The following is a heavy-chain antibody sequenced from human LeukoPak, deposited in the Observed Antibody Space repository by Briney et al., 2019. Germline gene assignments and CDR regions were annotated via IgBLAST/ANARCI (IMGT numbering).Heavy chain of an antibody. CDR3: TRTGYTSGWPSGLDV. D-gene: IGHD6-19*01. CDR1: GYNFITYW. V-gene: IGHV5-10-1*01. J-gene: IGHJ6*04. Sequence: GGSLRLSCKVTGYNFITYWINWVRQMPGKGLEWMGKLDPADSHTDYTPSFQGHVSMSVAKSISVAYLQWSSLRASDTAMYFCTRTGYTSGWPSGLDVWGKGTTVTVSS. CDR2: LDPADSHT.